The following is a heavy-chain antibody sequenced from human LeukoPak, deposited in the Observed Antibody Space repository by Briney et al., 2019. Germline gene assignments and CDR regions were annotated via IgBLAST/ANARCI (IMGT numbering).Heavy chain of an antibody. D-gene: IGHD2-2*01. J-gene: IGHJ6*02. CDR3: AKFGIVVVPAALDV. CDR1: GFTVSSNY. Sequence: GGSLRLSCAASGFTVSSNYMSWVRQAPGKGLEWVSAISGSGGSTYYADSVKGRFTISRDNSKNTLYLQMNSLRAEDTAVYYCAKFGIVVVPAALDVWGQGTTVTVSS. V-gene: IGHV3-23*01. CDR2: ISGSGGST.